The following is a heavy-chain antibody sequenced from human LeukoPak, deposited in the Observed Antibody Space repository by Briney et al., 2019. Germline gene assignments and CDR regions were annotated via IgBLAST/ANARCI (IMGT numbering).Heavy chain of an antibody. Sequence: ASVKVSCKVSGYTLTELSMHWVRQAPGKGLEWMGGFDPEDGETIYAQKFQGRVTMTEDTSTDTAYMELSSLRSEDTAVYYCATRWRIAVAGTRDAFDIWGQGIMVTVSS. D-gene: IGHD6-19*01. J-gene: IGHJ3*02. CDR2: FDPEDGET. CDR3: ATRWRIAVAGTRDAFDI. CDR1: GYTLTELS. V-gene: IGHV1-24*01.